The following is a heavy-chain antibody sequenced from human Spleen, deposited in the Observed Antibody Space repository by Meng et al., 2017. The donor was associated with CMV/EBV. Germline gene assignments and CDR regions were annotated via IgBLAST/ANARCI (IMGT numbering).Heavy chain of an antibody. Sequence: SETLSLTCTVSGGSITNGYYWGWIRQPPGKGLEYIGIGHHSGGAYYNPSLRSRVTISVDTSKNQFSLKLPSVTAADTAVYYCARVGVLTGPDYWGQGTLVTVSS. J-gene: IGHJ4*02. CDR1: GGSITNGYY. D-gene: IGHD3-9*01. V-gene: IGHV4-38-2*02. CDR2: GHHSGGA. CDR3: ARVGVLTGPDY.